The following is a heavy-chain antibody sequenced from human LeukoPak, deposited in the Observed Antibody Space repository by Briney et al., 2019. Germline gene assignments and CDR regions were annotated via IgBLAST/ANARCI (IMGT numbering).Heavy chain of an antibody. CDR2: IYPGDSDT. V-gene: IGHV5-51*01. D-gene: IGHD4-23*01. CDR1: GYSFTSYW. CDR3: ARHKYGGNSELGY. Sequence: GESLQISCKGSGYSFTSYWGGWLGQMQGKCLECLGIIYPGDSDTRYSPSFQGQVTISADKSISTAYLQWSSLKASDTAMYYCARHKYGGNSELGYWGQGTLVTVSS. J-gene: IGHJ4*02.